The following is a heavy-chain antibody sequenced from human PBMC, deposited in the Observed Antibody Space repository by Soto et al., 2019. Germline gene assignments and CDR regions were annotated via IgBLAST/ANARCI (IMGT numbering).Heavy chain of an antibody. J-gene: IGHJ5*02. D-gene: IGHD3-3*01. V-gene: IGHV2-26*01. CDR3: ARGHYDFWSGYYSGWFDP. CDR1: GFSLSNARMG. Sequence: QVTLKESGPVLVKPTETLTLTCTVSGFSLSNARMGVSWSRQPPGKALEWLAHIFSNDEKSYSTSLKSRLTISKDTSKSHVVLTMTNMDPVDTATYYCARGHYDFWSGYYSGWFDPWGQGTLVTVSS. CDR2: IFSNDEK.